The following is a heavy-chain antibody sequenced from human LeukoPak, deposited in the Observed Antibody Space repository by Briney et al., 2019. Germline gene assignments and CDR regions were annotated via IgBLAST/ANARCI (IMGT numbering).Heavy chain of an antibody. Sequence: SETLSLTCAVYGGSFSGYYWSWIRQPPGKGLEWIGEINHSGSTNYNPSLKSRVTISVDTSKNQFSLKLSSVTAADTAVYYCASGRCSSTSCSLPLYYYYYYYMDVWGKGTTVTVSS. CDR1: GGSFSGYY. V-gene: IGHV4-34*01. CDR3: ASGRCSSTSCSLPLYYYYYYYMDV. CDR2: INHSGST. J-gene: IGHJ6*03. D-gene: IGHD2-2*01.